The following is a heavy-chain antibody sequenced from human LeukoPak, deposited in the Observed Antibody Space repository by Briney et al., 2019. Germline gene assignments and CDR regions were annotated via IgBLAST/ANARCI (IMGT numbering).Heavy chain of an antibody. J-gene: IGHJ4*02. CDR3: AKDHLLNVMTTVTNFDY. Sequence: PGGSLRLSCAASGFTFSSYGMNWVRQAPGKGLEWVSYISSSSSTIYYADSVEGRFTISRDNSKNTLYLQMNSLRAEDTAVYYCAKDHLLNVMTTVTNFDYWGQGTLVTVSS. CDR2: ISSSSSTI. CDR1: GFTFSSYG. V-gene: IGHV3-48*01. D-gene: IGHD4-17*01.